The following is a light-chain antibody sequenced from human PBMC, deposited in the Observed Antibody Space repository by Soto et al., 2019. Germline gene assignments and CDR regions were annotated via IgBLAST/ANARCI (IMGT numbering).Light chain of an antibody. CDR2: DGS. CDR1: SSDVGGYNY. V-gene: IGLV2-11*01. Sequence: QSALTQPRSVSGSPGQSVTISCTGTSSDVGGYNYVSWYQQHPGKAPKLMIYDGSKRPSGVPDRFSGSKSGNTASLTISGLQAEDEDDYYCCSYAGSYTFLVFGGGTKLTVL. J-gene: IGLJ2*01. CDR3: CSYAGSYTFLV.